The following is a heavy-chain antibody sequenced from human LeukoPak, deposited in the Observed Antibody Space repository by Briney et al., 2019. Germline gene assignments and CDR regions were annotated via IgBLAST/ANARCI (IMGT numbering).Heavy chain of an antibody. D-gene: IGHD6-19*01. V-gene: IGHV3-23*01. CDR2: ISGSGESS. CDR3: AKCRPLAVAANNY. CDR1: GFTFGSYA. J-gene: IGHJ4*02. Sequence: HPGGSLRLSCAASGFTFGSYALTWVRQAPGEGLEWISAISGSGESSYYGDSVRGRFTISRDNSKNTLYLQMNSLRAEDTAVYYCAKCRPLAVAANNYWGQGTLVTVSS.